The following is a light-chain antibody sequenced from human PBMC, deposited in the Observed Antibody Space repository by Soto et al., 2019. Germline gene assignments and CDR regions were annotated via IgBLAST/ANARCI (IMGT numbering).Light chain of an antibody. CDR1: QSVSSSY. CDR3: QQYGTSVRT. Sequence: EIVLTQSPGTLSLSPGERATLSCRASQSVSSSYLAWYQQKPGQAPRLLMYGASRRATGIPDRFSGSGSGTDFTLTISRLEPEDFAVYYCQQYGTSVRTFGQGTKVDIK. V-gene: IGKV3-20*01. CDR2: GAS. J-gene: IGKJ1*01.